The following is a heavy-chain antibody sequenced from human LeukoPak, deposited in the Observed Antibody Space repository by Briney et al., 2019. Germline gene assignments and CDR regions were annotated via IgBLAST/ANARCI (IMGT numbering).Heavy chain of an antibody. Sequence: PGGSLRLSCAASGFTFSSYTMSWVRQAPGKGLEWVSAISESGGRTYHADSVKGRFTISRDNSKNTLYLQMNSLRAEDTAVYYCAKPTYSSSWYSPDYWGQGTLVTVSS. CDR2: ISESGGRT. CDR1: GFTFSSYT. V-gene: IGHV3-23*01. CDR3: AKPTYSSSWYSPDY. J-gene: IGHJ4*02. D-gene: IGHD6-13*01.